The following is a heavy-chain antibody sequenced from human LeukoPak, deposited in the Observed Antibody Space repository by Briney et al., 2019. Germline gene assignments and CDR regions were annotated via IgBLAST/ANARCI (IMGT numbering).Heavy chain of an antibody. Sequence: ASVKVSCKTSGYTFSGSYIHWVRQAPGQGLEWMGRINPNSGGTNYAQKFQGRVTMTRDTSISTAYMELSRLRSDDTAVYYCATNRGYGSGSYYNLPHYNWFDPWGQGTLVTVSS. CDR3: ATNRGYGSGSYYNLPHYNWFDP. D-gene: IGHD3-10*01. J-gene: IGHJ5*02. CDR2: INPNSGGT. V-gene: IGHV1-2*06. CDR1: GYTFSGSY.